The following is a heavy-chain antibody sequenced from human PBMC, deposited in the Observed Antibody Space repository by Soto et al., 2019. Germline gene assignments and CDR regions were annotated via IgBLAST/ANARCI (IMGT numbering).Heavy chain of an antibody. CDR1: GYTFTSYA. V-gene: IGHV1-3*01. J-gene: IGHJ6*03. CDR3: ARVFRHDSNYRTYYYYYMDV. Sequence: ASVKVSCKASGYTFTSYAMHWVRKAPGQRLEWMGWINAGNGNTKYSQKFQGRVTITRDTSASTAYMELSSVTAADTAVYYCARVFRHDSNYRTYYYYYMDVWGKGTTVTVSS. CDR2: INAGNGNT. D-gene: IGHD1-7*01.